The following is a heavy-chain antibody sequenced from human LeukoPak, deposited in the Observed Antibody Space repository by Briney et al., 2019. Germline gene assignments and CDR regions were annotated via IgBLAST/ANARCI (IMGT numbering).Heavy chain of an antibody. J-gene: IGHJ3*02. CDR1: GFTFSSYG. CDR2: TSYDGSNK. D-gene: IGHD3-10*01. CDR3: ARGGPPGGGHDAFDI. V-gene: IGHV3-30-3*01. Sequence: PGGSLRLSCAASGFTFSSYGMHWVRQAPGKGLEWVAVTSYDGSNKDYADSVKGRFTISRDNAKNSLYLQMNSLRAEDTAVYYCARGGPPGGGHDAFDIWGQGTMVTVSS.